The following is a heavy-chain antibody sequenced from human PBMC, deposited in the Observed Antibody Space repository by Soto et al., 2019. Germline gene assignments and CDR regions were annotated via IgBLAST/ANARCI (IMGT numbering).Heavy chain of an antibody. V-gene: IGHV4-30-2*01. CDR1: GGSISSGGYS. Sequence: SETLSLTCAVSGGSISSGGYSWSWIRQPPGKGLEWIGYIYHSGSTYYNPSLKSRVTISVDRSKNQFSLKLSSVTAADTAVYYCAGCFWSGYHVWGQGTLVTVSS. D-gene: IGHD3-3*01. CDR2: IYHSGST. J-gene: IGHJ4*02. CDR3: AGCFWSGYHV.